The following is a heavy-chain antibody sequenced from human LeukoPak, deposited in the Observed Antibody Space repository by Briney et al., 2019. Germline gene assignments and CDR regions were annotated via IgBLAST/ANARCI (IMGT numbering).Heavy chain of an antibody. J-gene: IGHJ4*02. D-gene: IGHD1-14*01. CDR2: LYSDGNT. CDR1: ESTTERHF. Sequence: GGSLRLSCEASESTTERHFMNWVRQAPGKGLEWVSVLYSDGNTKYADSVQGRFTISRDNSKNTLYLEMNSLSPDDTAVYYCARGVEPLAANTLAYWGQGTLVTVSS. V-gene: IGHV3-53*01. CDR3: ARGVEPLAANTLAY.